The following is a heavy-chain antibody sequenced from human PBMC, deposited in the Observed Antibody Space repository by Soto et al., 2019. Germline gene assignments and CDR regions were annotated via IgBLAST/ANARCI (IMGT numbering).Heavy chain of an antibody. CDR1: GDSVFSSTAA. CDR3: ARGQAGYSSGWYYGAYFDY. J-gene: IGHJ4*02. D-gene: IGHD6-19*01. Sequence: PSQTLSLTCAISGDSVFSSTAAWNWIRQSPSRGLEWLGRTYYRSKWYNDYAVSVKSRITINPDTSKHQFSLQLNSVTPEDTAVYYCARGQAGYSSGWYYGAYFDYWGQGTLVTVSS. V-gene: IGHV6-1*01. CDR2: TYYRSKWYN.